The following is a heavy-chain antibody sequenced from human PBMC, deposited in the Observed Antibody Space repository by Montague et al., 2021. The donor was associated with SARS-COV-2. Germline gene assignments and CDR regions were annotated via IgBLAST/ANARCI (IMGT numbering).Heavy chain of an antibody. V-gene: IGHV4-34*01. CDR2: INHSGST. CDR1: GGSFSGYY. Sequence: SETLSLTCAVYGGSFSGYYWSWIRQPPGKGLEWIGEINHSGSTNYNPSLKSRVTISVDTSKNQFSLKLSSVTAADTAVYYCARLARGVYNDSWSGSNDYPPHYDGMDVWGQGTTVSVAS. D-gene: IGHD3-3*01. J-gene: IGHJ6*02. CDR3: ARLARGVYNDSWSGSNDYPPHYDGMDV.